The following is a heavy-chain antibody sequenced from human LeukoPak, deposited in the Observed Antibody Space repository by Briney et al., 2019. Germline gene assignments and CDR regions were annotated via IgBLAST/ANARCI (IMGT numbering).Heavy chain of an antibody. Sequence: PSETLSLTCTVSGGSISSGSYYWSWIRQPAGKGLEWIGRIYTSGSTNYNPSLKSRVTISVDTSKNQFSLKLSSVTAAATAVYYCARSYYDFWSGYLAPDYWGQGTLVTVSS. CDR1: GGSISSGSYY. D-gene: IGHD3-3*01. V-gene: IGHV4-61*02. CDR3: ARSYYDFWSGYLAPDY. CDR2: IYTSGST. J-gene: IGHJ4*02.